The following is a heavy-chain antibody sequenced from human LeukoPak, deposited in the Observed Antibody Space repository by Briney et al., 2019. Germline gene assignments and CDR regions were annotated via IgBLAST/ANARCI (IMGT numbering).Heavy chain of an antibody. V-gene: IGHV7-4-1*02. CDR2: INTNTGNP. CDR3: GRDPKLGIRGYTYGYIDH. D-gene: IGHD5-18*01. CDR1: GYTFTNNA. Sequence: ASVKVSCKTSGYTFTNNAINWVRQAPGQGLEWMGWINTNTGNPSYAQAFFTGRYVFSLDTSASTAYLQINGLKADDTAVYYCGRDPKLGIRGYTYGYIDHWGQGTLLTVAS. J-gene: IGHJ4*02.